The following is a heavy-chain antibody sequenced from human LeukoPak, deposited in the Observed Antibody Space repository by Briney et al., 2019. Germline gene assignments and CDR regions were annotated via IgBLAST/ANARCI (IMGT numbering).Heavy chain of an antibody. D-gene: IGHD1-14*01. CDR2: INPNSGGT. CDR3: AAYYGTPPGTFDI. Sequence: ASVKVSCKASGYTFAGYYIHWLRLAPGQGLEWVGWINPNSGGTNYAQKFQGRVTMTRDTSISTAYMELSRLRSDDTAMYYCAAYYGTPPGTFDIWGQGTMVAVSS. CDR1: GYTFAGYY. J-gene: IGHJ3*02. V-gene: IGHV1-2*02.